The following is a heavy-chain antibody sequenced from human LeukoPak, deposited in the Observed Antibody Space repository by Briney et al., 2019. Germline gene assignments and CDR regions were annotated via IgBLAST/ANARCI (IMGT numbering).Heavy chain of an antibody. J-gene: IGHJ4*02. CDR1: GGSFSGYY. CDR2: INHSGST. D-gene: IGHD3-10*01. Sequence: SETLSLTCAVYGGSFSGYYWSWIRQPPGKGLEWIGEINHSGSTNYNPSLKSRVTISVDTSKNQFSLKLSSVTAVETAVYYSARGRSEFGGDYYFDYWGQGTLVTVSS. CDR3: ARGRSEFGGDYYFDY. V-gene: IGHV4-34*01.